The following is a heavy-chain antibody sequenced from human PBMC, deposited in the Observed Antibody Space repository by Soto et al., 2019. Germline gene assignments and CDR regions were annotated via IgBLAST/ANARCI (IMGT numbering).Heavy chain of an antibody. J-gene: IGHJ4*02. V-gene: IGHV4-61*01. CDR1: GGSVSSGSYY. CDR3: AGGYCSGGSCYSWDDY. CDR2: IYYSGST. Sequence: QVQLQESGPGLVKPSETLSLTCTVSGGSVSSGSYYWSWIRQPPGKGLEWIGYIYYSGSTNYNPSLKSRVTISVDTSKNQFSLKLSSVTAADTAVYYCAGGYCSGGSCYSWDDYWGQGTLVTVSS. D-gene: IGHD2-15*01.